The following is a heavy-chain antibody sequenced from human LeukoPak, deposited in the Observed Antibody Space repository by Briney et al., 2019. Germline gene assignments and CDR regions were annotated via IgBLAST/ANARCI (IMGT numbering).Heavy chain of an antibody. D-gene: IGHD3-22*01. Sequence: GGSLRLSCAASGFTFSSYAMSWVRQAPGKGLEWVSAISGSGGSTYYADSVKGRFTISRDNSKNTLYLQMNSLRAEDTAVYYCATLRGYDSSGYSDWGQGTLATVSS. CDR3: ATLRGYDSSGYSD. CDR2: ISGSGGST. CDR1: GFTFSSYA. V-gene: IGHV3-23*01. J-gene: IGHJ4*02.